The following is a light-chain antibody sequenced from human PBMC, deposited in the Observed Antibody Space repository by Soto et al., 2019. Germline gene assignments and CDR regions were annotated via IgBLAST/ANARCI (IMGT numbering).Light chain of an antibody. Sequence: QSALTQPASVSGSPGQSSTISCTGTSTDVGSYDLVAWYQHHPGKAPKVMIYGVNKGPSGVSNRFSGSKSGNTASLTISGHQAEDEADYYCCSYAGSSTFVFGTGTKLTVL. CDR3: CSYAGSSTFV. V-gene: IGLV2-23*02. CDR1: STDVGSYDL. CDR2: GVN. J-gene: IGLJ1*01.